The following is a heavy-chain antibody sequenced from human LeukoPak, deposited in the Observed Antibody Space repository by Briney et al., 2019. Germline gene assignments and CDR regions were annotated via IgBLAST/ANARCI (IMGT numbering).Heavy chain of an antibody. CDR2: IYHLVST. D-gene: IGHD4-17*01. Sequence: SETLSVTCAVSADSISSGYYWGWIRQPPGKGGEGMGIIYHLVSTNYNPSLKSRVTISVDTSTKQFSMKLSSVTAADTAAYYCARDGGAADYGDSFDYWGRETWSPSPQ. CDR3: ARDGGAADYGDSFDY. V-gene: IGHV4-38-2*02. CDR1: ADSISSGYY. J-gene: IGHJ4*02.